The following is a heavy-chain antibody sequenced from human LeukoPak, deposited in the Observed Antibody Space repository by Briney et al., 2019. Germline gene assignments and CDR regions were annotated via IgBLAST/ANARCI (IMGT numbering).Heavy chain of an antibody. V-gene: IGHV4-38-2*01. CDR1: GYSISSGYY. J-gene: IGHJ4*02. D-gene: IGHD6-19*01. CDR3: ARHRGSGWYYFDY. CDR2: IYHSGST. Sequence: PSETLSLTCAVCGYSISSGYYWGWIRQPPGKGLEWIGSIYHSGSTYYNPSLKSRVTISVDTSKNQFSLKLSSVTAADTAVYYCARHRGSGWYYFDYWGQGTLVTVSS.